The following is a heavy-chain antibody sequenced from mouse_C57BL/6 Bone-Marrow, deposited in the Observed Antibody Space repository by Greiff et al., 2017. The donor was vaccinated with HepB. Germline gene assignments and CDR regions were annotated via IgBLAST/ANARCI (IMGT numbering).Heavy chain of an antibody. J-gene: IGHJ3*01. CDR2: IYPGSGNT. CDR1: GYSFTSYY. V-gene: IGHV1-66*01. CDR3: ARNYYGSSSFAY. Sequence: VQLQQSGPELVKPEASVKISCKASGYSFTSYYIHWVKQRPGQGLEWIGWIYPGSGNTKYNEKFKGKATLTADTSSSTAYMQLSSLTSEDSAVYYCARNYYGSSSFAYWGQGTLVTVSA. D-gene: IGHD1-1*01.